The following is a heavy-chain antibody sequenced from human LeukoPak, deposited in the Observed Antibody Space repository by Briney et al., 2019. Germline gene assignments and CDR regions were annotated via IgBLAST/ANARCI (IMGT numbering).Heavy chain of an antibody. CDR3: AREGHCTNGVCYTNAFDI. Sequence: GASVKVSCKASGYTFTSYDINWVRQATGQGLEWMGWMNPNSGNTNYAQKFQGRVTITRNTSISTAYMELSSLRSEDTAVYYCAREGHCTNGVCYTNAFDIWGQGTMVTVSS. J-gene: IGHJ3*02. CDR2: MNPNSGNT. CDR1: GYTFTSYD. V-gene: IGHV1-8*01. D-gene: IGHD2-8*01.